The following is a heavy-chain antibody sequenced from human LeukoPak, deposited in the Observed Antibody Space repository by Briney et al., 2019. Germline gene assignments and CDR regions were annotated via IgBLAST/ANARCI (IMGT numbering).Heavy chain of an antibody. D-gene: IGHD3-10*01. Sequence: ASVKVSCKASGYTFITYGITWVRQAPGQGLEWMGWISAYNGNTNYAQKLQGRVTMTTDTSTSTAYMELRSLRSDDTAVYYCARPRGLTNAFDIWGQGTMVTVSS. J-gene: IGHJ3*02. CDR1: GYTFITYG. CDR2: ISAYNGNT. V-gene: IGHV1-18*01. CDR3: ARPRGLTNAFDI.